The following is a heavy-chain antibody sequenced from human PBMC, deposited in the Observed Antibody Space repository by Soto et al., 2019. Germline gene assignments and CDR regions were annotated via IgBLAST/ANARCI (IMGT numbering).Heavy chain of an antibody. CDR3: ARDVFTVLSSGSFDY. CDR1: GYTFSSYG. J-gene: IGHJ4*02. D-gene: IGHD1-26*01. V-gene: IGHV1-18*04. CDR2: ISAGKGDT. Sequence: VQLVQSGAELRKPGASVKVSCKASGYTFSSYGISWVRQAPGKGLEWMGWISAGKGDTNYAQKFQGRVSMTTDTSTSTAYMELRSLTSDDTAVYYCARDVFTVLSSGSFDYWGQGTLVTVSS.